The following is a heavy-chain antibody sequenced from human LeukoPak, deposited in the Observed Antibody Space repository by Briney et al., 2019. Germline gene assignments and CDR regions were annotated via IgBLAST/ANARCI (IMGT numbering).Heavy chain of an antibody. CDR2: ISASNGNT. V-gene: IGHV1-18*01. J-gene: IGHJ4*02. Sequence: ASVKVSCKASGYTFTSYGVSWVRQAPGQGVEWMGWISASNGNTNYAQNLQDRVTMTTATSTSTAYMELRSLRSDDTAVYYCARYPLSYSSNGHYYFDYWGQGTLLTVSS. CDR3: ARYPLSYSSNGHYYFDY. CDR1: GYTFTSYG. D-gene: IGHD5-12*01.